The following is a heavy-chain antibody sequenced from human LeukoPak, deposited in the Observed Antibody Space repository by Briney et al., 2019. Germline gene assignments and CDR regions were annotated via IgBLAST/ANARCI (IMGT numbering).Heavy chain of an antibody. CDR1: GFTFSRYG. D-gene: IGHD3-22*01. Sequence: GGSLRLSCAASGFTFSRYGMHWVRQAPGKGLEWVAVISYDGSNKYYADSVKGRFTISRDNAKNSLYLQMNSLRAEDTAVYYCARDEKIYYYDSSRFDYWGQGTLVTVSS. J-gene: IGHJ4*02. V-gene: IGHV3-30*03. CDR2: ISYDGSNK. CDR3: ARDEKIYYYDSSRFDY.